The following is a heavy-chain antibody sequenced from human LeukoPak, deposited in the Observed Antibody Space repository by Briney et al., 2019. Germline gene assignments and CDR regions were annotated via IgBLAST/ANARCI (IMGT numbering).Heavy chain of an antibody. CDR3: ARHGDTAMVIDY. CDR1: GCSFTSYW. Sequence: GESLQISFEGSGCSFTSYWIGWGRRLPGKGVEWMGIIYPGDSDTRYSPSFQGQVTISADKSISTAYLQWSSMKASDTAMYYCARHGDTAMVIDYGGQGTLVTVSA. CDR2: IYPGDSDT. J-gene: IGHJ4*02. V-gene: IGHV5-51*01. D-gene: IGHD5-18*01.